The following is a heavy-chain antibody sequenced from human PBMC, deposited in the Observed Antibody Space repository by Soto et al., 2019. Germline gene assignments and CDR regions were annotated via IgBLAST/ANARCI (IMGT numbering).Heavy chain of an antibody. D-gene: IGHD3-10*01. CDR2: IIPIFGTA. J-gene: IGHJ6*02. CDR1: GGTFSSYA. Sequence: SVKVSCKASGGTFSSYATSWVRQAPGQGLEWMGGIIPIFGTANYAQKFQGRVTITADESTSTAYMELSSLRSEDTAVYYCASRGSGSYYGTGYYYGMDVWGQGTTVTVSS. CDR3: ASRGSGSYYGTGYYYGMDV. V-gene: IGHV1-69*13.